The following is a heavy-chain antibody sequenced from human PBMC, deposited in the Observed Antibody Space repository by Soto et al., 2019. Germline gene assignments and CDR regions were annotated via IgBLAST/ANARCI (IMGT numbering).Heavy chain of an antibody. CDR3: ARTYYYGSGSSDY. CDR2: IYYSGST. CDR1: GGSIGSADYY. J-gene: IGHJ4*02. Sequence: SGTLSLTCTVSGGSIGSADYYWSWIRQPPGKGLEWIGYIYYSGSTSYNPSLKSRVSISVDTSKNQFSLKLSSVAAADTAVYYCARTYYYGSGSSDYWGQGTLVTVSS. V-gene: IGHV4-30-4*01. D-gene: IGHD3-10*01.